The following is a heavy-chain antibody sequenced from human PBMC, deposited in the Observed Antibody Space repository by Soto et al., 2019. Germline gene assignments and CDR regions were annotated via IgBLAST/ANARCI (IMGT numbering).Heavy chain of an antibody. CDR1: GFTFDDYG. CDR2: INWNGGST. J-gene: IGHJ6*02. V-gene: IGHV3-20*04. Sequence: EVQLVESGGGVVRPGGSLRLSCAASGFTFDDYGMSWVRQAPGKGLEWVSGINWNGGSTGYADSVKGRFTISRDNAKNSLYLQMNSLRAEDTALYYCARYYDDSSSYYYYYGMDVWGQGTTVTVSS. D-gene: IGHD3-22*01. CDR3: ARYYDDSSSYYYYYGMDV.